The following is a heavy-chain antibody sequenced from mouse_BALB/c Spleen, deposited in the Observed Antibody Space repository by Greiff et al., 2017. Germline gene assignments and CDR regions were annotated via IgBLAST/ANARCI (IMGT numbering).Heavy chain of an antibody. J-gene: IGHJ3*01. CDR1: GFTFSSYT. Sequence: EVKLMESGGGLVKPGGSLKLSCAASGFTFSSYTMSWVRQTPEKRLEWVATISSGGSYTYYPDSVKGRFTISRDNAKNTLYLQMSSLKSEDTAMYYCTRDGGSMITTGVAYWGQGTLVTVSA. CDR3: TRDGGSMITTGVAY. D-gene: IGHD2-4*01. V-gene: IGHV5-6-4*01. CDR2: ISSGGSYT.